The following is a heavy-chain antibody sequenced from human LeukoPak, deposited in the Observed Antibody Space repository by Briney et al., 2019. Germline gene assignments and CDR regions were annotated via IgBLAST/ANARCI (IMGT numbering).Heavy chain of an antibody. CDR3: ARGGVGATKRGAFDY. V-gene: IGHV1-69*06. CDR2: IIPIFGTA. Sequence: ASVKVSCKASGGTFSSYAISWVRQAPGQGLEWMGGIIPIFGTANYAQKFQGRVTITADKTTSTAYMELSSLRSEDTAVYYCARGGVGATKRGAFDYWGQGTLVTVSS. D-gene: IGHD1-26*01. CDR1: GGTFSSYA. J-gene: IGHJ4*02.